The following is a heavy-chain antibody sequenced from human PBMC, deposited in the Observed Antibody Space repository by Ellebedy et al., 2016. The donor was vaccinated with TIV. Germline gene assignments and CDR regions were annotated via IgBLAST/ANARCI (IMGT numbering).Heavy chain of an antibody. CDR3: ARVSYYYGTSYYFDN. CDR1: DDSTSGRGYY. D-gene: IGHD3-10*01. Sequence: MPSETLSLTCAVSDDSTSGRGYYWSWLRQLPGKDLEWIGVIYYSGNTYYNPSPESRLTVSVDTSKNQFSLNLKSVTAADTAVYFCARVSYYYGTSYYFDNWGQGTLVTVSS. J-gene: IGHJ4*02. CDR2: IYYSGNT. V-gene: IGHV4-31*11.